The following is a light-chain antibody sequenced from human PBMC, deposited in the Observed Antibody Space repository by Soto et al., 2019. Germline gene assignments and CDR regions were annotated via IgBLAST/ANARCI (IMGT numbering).Light chain of an antibody. CDR3: QQYGSSPPSST. Sequence: EIVLPQSPGTLSLSPGERATLSCRASQRVSSGYLAWYQQKPGQAPRLLIYGASNRATDIPDRFSGRGSGTDFTLTISRLEPEDFAVYYCQQYGSSPPSSTVGQGTQLEIK. CDR1: QRVSSGY. CDR2: GAS. V-gene: IGKV3-20*01. J-gene: IGKJ5*01.